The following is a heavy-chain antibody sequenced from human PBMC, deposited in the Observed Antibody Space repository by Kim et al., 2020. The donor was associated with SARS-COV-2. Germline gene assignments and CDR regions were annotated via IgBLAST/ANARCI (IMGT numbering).Heavy chain of an antibody. D-gene: IGHD3-9*01. V-gene: IGHV4-39*01. Sequence: NPSLTSRVTISVDTSKNQFSLKLSSVTAADTAVYYCARQPILTGYNWFDPWGQGTLVTVSS. J-gene: IGHJ5*02. CDR3: ARQPILTGYNWFDP.